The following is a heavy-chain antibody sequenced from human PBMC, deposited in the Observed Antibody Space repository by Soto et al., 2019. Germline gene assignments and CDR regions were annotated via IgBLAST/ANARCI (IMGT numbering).Heavy chain of an antibody. D-gene: IGHD1-26*01. V-gene: IGHV1-3*01. J-gene: IGHJ3*02. CDR3: ASLDCCGSYYEDAFDI. Sequence: ASVKVSCKASGYTFTSYAMHWVRQAPGQRLEWMGWINAGNGNTKYSQKFQGRVTITRDTSASTAYMELSSLRSEDTAVYYCASLDCCGSYYEDAFDIWGQGTIVTVSS. CDR2: INAGNGNT. CDR1: GYTFTSYA.